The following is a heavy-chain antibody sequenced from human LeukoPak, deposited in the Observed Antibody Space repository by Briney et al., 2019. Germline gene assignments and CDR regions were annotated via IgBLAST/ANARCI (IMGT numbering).Heavy chain of an antibody. CDR1: GFSISSGYY. Sequence: SETLSLTCSASGFSISSGYYWAWLRPPPGKGLEWVASTHKSRTHNYSPSLRSRVTISVDKSKNQFSLKMSSVTAADTAVYYCAREGNSGSYENYFDSWGQGMLVTVSS. J-gene: IGHJ4*02. CDR3: AREGNSGSYENYFDS. V-gene: IGHV4-38-2*02. CDR2: THKSRTH. D-gene: IGHD1-26*01.